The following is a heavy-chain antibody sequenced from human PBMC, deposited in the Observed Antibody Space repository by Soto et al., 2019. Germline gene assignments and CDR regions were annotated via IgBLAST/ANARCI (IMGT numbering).Heavy chain of an antibody. CDR2: IYYSGST. CDR3: ARDQYRWGIAAAPRY. V-gene: IGHV4-30-4*01. D-gene: IGHD6-13*01. J-gene: IGHJ4*02. Sequence: SETLSLTCTVSGGSISSGDYYWILIRQPPGKGLEWIGYIYYSGSTYYNPSLKSRVTISVDTSKNQFSLKLSSVTAADTAVYYCARDQYRWGIAAAPRYWGQGTLVTVSS. CDR1: GGSISSGDYY.